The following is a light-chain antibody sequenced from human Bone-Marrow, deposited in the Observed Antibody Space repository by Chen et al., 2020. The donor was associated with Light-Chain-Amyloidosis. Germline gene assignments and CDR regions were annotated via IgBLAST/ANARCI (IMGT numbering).Light chain of an antibody. Sequence: QSALTQPASVSGSPGQSITISCTGTSSDVGGDNHVSWYQQHPDKASELIIYEVTKRHSWFPDLFSGSKSYNTASLTISELQTEDEADYFCSSCTMTNTLVFGSGTRVTVL. CDR3: SSCTMTNTLV. CDR1: SSDVGGDNH. J-gene: IGLJ1*01. CDR2: EVT. V-gene: IGLV2-14*01.